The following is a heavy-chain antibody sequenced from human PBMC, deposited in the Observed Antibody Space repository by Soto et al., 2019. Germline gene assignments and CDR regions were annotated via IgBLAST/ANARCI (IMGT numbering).Heavy chain of an antibody. Sequence: SETLSLTCTVSGGSISSYYWSWIRQPPGKGLEWIGYIYYSGSTNYNPSLKSRVTISVDTSKNQFSLKLSSVTAADTAVYYCARDRVTMVRGVIRPYYYGMDVWGQGTTVTVS. D-gene: IGHD3-10*01. J-gene: IGHJ6*02. CDR2: IYYSGST. CDR1: GGSISSYY. V-gene: IGHV4-59*01. CDR3: ARDRVTMVRGVIRPYYYGMDV.